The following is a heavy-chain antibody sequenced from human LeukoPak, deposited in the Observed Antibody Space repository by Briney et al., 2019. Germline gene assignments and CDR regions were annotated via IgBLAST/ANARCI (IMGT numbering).Heavy chain of an antibody. D-gene: IGHD3-3*01. CDR1: GYSISSGYY. V-gene: IGHV4-38-2*02. Sequence: SETVSLTCTVFGYSISSGYYWGWIRQPPGKGLEWIGSIYHSGSTNYNPSLKSRVTISVDTSKNQFSLKLSSVTAADTAVYYCARVRDFWSGYYWYYFDYWGQETLVTVSS. J-gene: IGHJ4*02. CDR2: IYHSGST. CDR3: ARVRDFWSGYYWYYFDY.